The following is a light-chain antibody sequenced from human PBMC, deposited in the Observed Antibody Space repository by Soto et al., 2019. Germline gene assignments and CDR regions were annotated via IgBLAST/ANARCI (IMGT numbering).Light chain of an antibody. Sequence: GDRITITCRASHNINNFLSWYQHKPGKAPKLLIYAASSLQSGVASRFRGSGSATDFTLTISSLQPEDFATYFCQQGYNMPLTFGGGTRLEIK. CDR2: AAS. CDR3: QQGYNMPLT. J-gene: IGKJ5*01. V-gene: IGKV1-39*01. CDR1: HNINNF.